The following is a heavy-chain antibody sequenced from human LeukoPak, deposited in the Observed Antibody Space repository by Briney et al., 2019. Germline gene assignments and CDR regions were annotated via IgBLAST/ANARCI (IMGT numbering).Heavy chain of an antibody. CDR1: GFTFSSYG. CDR3: ARGDPYYYDSSGYPFDY. D-gene: IGHD3-22*01. J-gene: IGHJ4*02. CDR2: IWYDGSNK. Sequence: GRSLRLSCAASGFTFSSYGMHWVRQAPGKGLEWVAVIWYDGSNKYYADSVKGRFTISRDNSKNTLDLQMNSLRAEDTAVYYCARGDPYYYDSSGYPFDYWGQGTLVTVSS. V-gene: IGHV3-33*01.